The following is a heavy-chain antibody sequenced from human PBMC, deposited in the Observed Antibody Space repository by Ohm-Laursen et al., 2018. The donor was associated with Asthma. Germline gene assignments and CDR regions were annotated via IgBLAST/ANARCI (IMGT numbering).Heavy chain of an antibody. V-gene: IGHV3-64D*08. CDR2: ISSNGGST. CDR1: GFTFSSYA. D-gene: IGHD6-6*01. CDR3: VKGGSYSSSSYAFDI. Sequence: GSLRLSCAASGFTFSSYAMHWVRQAPGKGLEYVSAISSNGGSTYYADSVKGRFTISRDNSKNTLYLQMSSLRAEDTAVYYCVKGGSYSSSSYAFDIWGQGTMVTVSS. J-gene: IGHJ3*02.